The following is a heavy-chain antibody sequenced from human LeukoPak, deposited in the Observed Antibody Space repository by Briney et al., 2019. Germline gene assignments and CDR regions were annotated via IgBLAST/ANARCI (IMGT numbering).Heavy chain of an antibody. CDR3: VRESTSARYCDY. V-gene: IGHV3-21*01. Sequence: PGGSLRLSCAASGFTFNTYAMTWVRQAPGKGLEWVSHITGSSSYIYYADSVQGRFTISRDNAMNSLYLQLNNLRAEDTAVYYCVRESTSARYCDYWGQGTLVTVSS. CDR1: GFTFNTYA. CDR2: ITGSSSYI. J-gene: IGHJ4*02. D-gene: IGHD6-25*01.